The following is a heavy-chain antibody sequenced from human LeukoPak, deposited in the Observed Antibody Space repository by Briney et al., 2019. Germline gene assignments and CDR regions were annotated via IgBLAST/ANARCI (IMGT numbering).Heavy chain of an antibody. J-gene: IGHJ4*02. Sequence: GGSLRLSCAASGFTFNTYNMNWVRQAPGKGLEWLSYISASSGTMFYADSVKGRFTISRDNANNSLYLQMTSLSADDTAVYYCARGPSGSYYYFDYWGQGTLVTVSS. CDR1: GFTFNTYN. V-gene: IGHV3-48*04. D-gene: IGHD1-26*01. CDR3: ARGPSGSYYYFDY. CDR2: ISASSGTM.